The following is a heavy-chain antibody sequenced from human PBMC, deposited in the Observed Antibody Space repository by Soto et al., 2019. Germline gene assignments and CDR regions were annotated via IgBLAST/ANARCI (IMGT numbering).Heavy chain of an antibody. D-gene: IGHD6-19*01. CDR1: GFTFSGYA. CDR3: AKRSSGWYFDL. J-gene: IGHJ2*01. V-gene: IGHV3-23*01. Sequence: EVQLLESGGGLVQPGGSLRLSCAASGFTFSGYAMSWVRQAPGKGLEWVSVISGSGGSTYYANSVKGRFTISRDNSKNTLYLQMNSLRAEDTAVYYCAKRSSGWYFDLWGRGTLVTVSS. CDR2: ISGSGGST.